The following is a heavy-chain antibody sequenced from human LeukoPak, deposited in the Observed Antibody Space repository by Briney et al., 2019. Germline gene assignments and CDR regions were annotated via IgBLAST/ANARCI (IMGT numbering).Heavy chain of an antibody. CDR2: ISCDGSNK. V-gene: IGHV3-30*18. Sequence: GGSLRLSCAASGFTFSSYGMHWVRQAPGKGLEWVAVISCDGSNKYYADSVKGRFTISRDNSKNTLYLQMNSLRAEDTAVYYCAKDRSGSYDYWGQGTLVTVSS. CDR3: AKDRSGSYDY. D-gene: IGHD1-26*01. CDR1: GFTFSSYG. J-gene: IGHJ4*02.